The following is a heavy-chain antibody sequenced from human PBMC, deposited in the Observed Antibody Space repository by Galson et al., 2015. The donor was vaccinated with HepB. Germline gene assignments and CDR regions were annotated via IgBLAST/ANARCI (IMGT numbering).Heavy chain of an antibody. CDR1: GGSFSGYY. D-gene: IGHD3-10*01. CDR2: INHSGST. V-gene: IGHV4-34*01. J-gene: IGHJ4*02. Sequence: TLSLTCAVYGGSFSGYYWSWIRQPPGKGLEWIGEINHSGSTNYNPSLKSRVTISVDTSKNQFSLKLSSVTAADTAVYYCARTHGTYYYGSGSYGIIDYWGQGTLVTVSS. CDR3: ARTHGTYYYGSGSYGIIDY.